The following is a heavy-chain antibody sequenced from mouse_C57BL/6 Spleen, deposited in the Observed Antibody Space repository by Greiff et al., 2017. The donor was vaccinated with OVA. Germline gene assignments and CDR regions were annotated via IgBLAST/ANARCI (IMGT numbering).Heavy chain of an antibody. J-gene: IGHJ2*01. V-gene: IGHV5-17*01. CDR2: ISSGSSTI. Sequence: DVKLVESGGGLVKPGGSLKLSCAASGFTFSDYGMHWVRQAPEKGLEWVAYISSGSSTIYYADTVKGRFTISRDNAKNTLFLQMTSLRSEDTAMYYCARTVVANFDYWGQGTTLTVSS. CDR1: GFTFSDYG. CDR3: ARTVVANFDY. D-gene: IGHD1-1*01.